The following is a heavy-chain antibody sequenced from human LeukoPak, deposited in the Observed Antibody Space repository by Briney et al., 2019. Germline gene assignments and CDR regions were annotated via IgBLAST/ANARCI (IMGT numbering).Heavy chain of an antibody. J-gene: IGHJ4*02. CDR3: ARGYYDSSGYPYYFDY. CDR1: GFTFSSYS. Sequence: GGSLRLSCAASGFTFSSYSMNWVRQAPGKGLEWVSYISSSSSTIYYADSVKGRFTISRDNAKNSLYLQMNSLRAEDTAVYYCARGYYDSSGYPYYFDYWGQGTLVTVSS. CDR2: ISSSSSTI. V-gene: IGHV3-48*01. D-gene: IGHD3-22*01.